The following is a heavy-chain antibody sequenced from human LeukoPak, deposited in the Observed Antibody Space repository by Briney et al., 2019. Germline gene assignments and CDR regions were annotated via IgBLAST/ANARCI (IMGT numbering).Heavy chain of an antibody. V-gene: IGHV3-23*01. J-gene: IGHJ4*02. D-gene: IGHD1-26*01. Sequence: PGVALRLSCAASGFTFNSYAMSWVRQAPGKGLEWVSAISGSGGSTYYADSVKGRFTISRDNSKNTLYLQMNSLRAEDTAVYYCAKDQGSYNCWGQGTLVTVSS. CDR2: ISGSGGST. CDR1: GFTFNSYA. CDR3: AKDQGSYNC.